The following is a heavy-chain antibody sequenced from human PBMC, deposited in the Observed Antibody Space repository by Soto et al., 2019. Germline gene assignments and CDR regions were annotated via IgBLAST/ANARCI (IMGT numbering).Heavy chain of an antibody. Sequence: GASVKVSCKASGYTFTSYAMHWVRQAPGQRLEWMGWINAGNGNKKYSQKFQGRVTITRDTSASTAYMELSSLRVEDTAVYYCAKDGAAGSVLDVWGQGTTVTVSS. CDR3: AKDGAAGSVLDV. CDR1: GYTFTSYA. D-gene: IGHD6-13*01. CDR2: INAGNGNK. J-gene: IGHJ6*02. V-gene: IGHV1-3*01.